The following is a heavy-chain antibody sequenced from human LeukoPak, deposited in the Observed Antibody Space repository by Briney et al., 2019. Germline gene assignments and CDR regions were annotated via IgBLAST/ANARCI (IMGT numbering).Heavy chain of an antibody. CDR2: IRSKAYGGTT. D-gene: IGHD5-12*01. CDR1: GFTFGDYA. V-gene: IGHV3-49*03. Sequence: PGGSLRLSCTASGFTFGDYAMSWFRQAPGKGLEWVGFIRSKAYGGTTEYAASVKGRFTISRDDSKSIAYLQMNSLKTEDTAVYYCTRGQGIVAHPIPFDYWGRGTLVTVSS. J-gene: IGHJ4*02. CDR3: TRGQGIVAHPIPFDY.